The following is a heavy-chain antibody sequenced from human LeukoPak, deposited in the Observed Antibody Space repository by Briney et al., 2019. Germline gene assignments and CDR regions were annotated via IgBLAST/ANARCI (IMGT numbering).Heavy chain of an antibody. V-gene: IGHV4-59*01. Sequence: SETLSLTCTVSGGSISNSYWSWIRQPPGKGLEWIGYIYYSGSTNYNPSLKSRVTISVDTSKNQFSLKLNSVTAADTAVYYCAILPNGDSDHWGQGMLVTVSS. J-gene: IGHJ4*02. CDR3: AILPNGDSDH. CDR2: IYYSGST. CDR1: GGSISNSY.